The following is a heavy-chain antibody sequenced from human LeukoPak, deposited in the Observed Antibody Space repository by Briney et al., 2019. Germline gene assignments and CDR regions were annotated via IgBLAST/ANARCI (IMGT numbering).Heavy chain of an antibody. CDR1: GGSISSYY. J-gene: IGHJ3*02. D-gene: IGHD3-22*01. V-gene: IGHV4-59*01. Sequence: SETLSLTCTVSGGSISSYYWSWIRQPPGKGLEWIGYIYYSENTNYNPSLKSRVTMSVDTSKNQFSLKLSSVTAADTAVYYCARVDYDSSGLDAFDIWGQGTMVTVSS. CDR2: IYYSENT. CDR3: ARVDYDSSGLDAFDI.